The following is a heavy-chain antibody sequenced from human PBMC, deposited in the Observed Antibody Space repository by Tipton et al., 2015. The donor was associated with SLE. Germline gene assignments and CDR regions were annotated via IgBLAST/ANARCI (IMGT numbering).Heavy chain of an antibody. V-gene: IGHV4-4*09. Sequence: TLSLTCTVSGGSISSYYWSWIRQPPGKGLEWIGNIYHSGSTFCNPSLKSRVTISVDTSKNQFPLKLSSVTAADTAVYYCARGDGYNFDYWGQGTLVTVSS. CDR3: ARGDGYNFDY. CDR2: IYHSGST. CDR1: GGSISSYY. J-gene: IGHJ4*02. D-gene: IGHD5-24*01.